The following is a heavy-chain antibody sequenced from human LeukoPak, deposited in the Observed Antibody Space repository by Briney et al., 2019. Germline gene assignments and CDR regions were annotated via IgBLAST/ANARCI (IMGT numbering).Heavy chain of an antibody. D-gene: IGHD3-3*01. CDR2: MYAGGST. V-gene: IGHV3-53*01. CDR3: AKDLYYDFWSGYCVDY. Sequence: GGSLRLSCAASGFSVSSNYMSWVRQAPGKGLEWLSVMYAGGSTYYTASVKGRFTISRDNSKNTLYLQMNSLRAEDAAVYYCAKDLYYDFWSGYCVDYWGQGTLVTVSS. CDR1: GFSVSSNY. J-gene: IGHJ4*02.